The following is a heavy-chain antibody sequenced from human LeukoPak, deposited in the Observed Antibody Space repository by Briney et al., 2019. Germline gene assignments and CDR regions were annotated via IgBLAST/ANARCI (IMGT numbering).Heavy chain of an antibody. J-gene: IGHJ3*02. CDR3: ARGSRFGVVERDAFDI. D-gene: IGHD3-3*01. CDR1: RFTFSSYS. CDR2: ISSSGSYI. V-gene: IGHV3-21*01. Sequence: GGSLRLSCAASRFTFSSYSMNWVRQAPGKGLEWVSSISSSGSYIYYADPVKGRFTISRDNAKNSLYLQVNSLRAEDTAVYYCARGSRFGVVERDAFDIWGQGTMVTVSS.